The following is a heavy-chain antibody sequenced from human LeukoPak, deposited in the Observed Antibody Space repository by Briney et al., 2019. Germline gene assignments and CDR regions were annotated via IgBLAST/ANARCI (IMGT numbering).Heavy chain of an antibody. D-gene: IGHD3-3*01. Sequence: GGSLRLSCAASGFTFSSYAMSWVRQAPGKGLEWLSAISRSGGSTYYAHSVKGRFTISRDNSKNTLYLQMNSLRAEDTAVYYCAKCYDFWSGYLWYWGQGTLVTVSS. CDR3: AKCYDFWSGYLWY. CDR1: GFTFSSYA. CDR2: ISRSGGST. V-gene: IGHV3-23*01. J-gene: IGHJ4*02.